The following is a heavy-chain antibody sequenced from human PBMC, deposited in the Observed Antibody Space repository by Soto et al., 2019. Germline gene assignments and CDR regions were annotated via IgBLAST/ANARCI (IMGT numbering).Heavy chain of an antibody. CDR3: TRRGHCTDGVCSALDY. J-gene: IGHJ4*02. CDR2: IYYSGTA. Sequence: QVQLQESGPGLVKPSETLSLTCTVSGGSISTYYWSWIRQPPGKGLEWIGYIYYSGTASYNPSLKRPVTIPLESPKETLSPRLSSVTAAATAVYYWTRRGHCTDGVCSALDYWGQGTLVTVSS. CDR1: GGSISTYY. V-gene: IGHV4-59*08. D-gene: IGHD2-8*01.